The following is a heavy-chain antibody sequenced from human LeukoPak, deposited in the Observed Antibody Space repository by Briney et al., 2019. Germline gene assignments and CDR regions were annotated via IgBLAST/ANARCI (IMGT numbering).Heavy chain of an antibody. CDR2: ISGNGGST. Sequence: GGSLRLSCAASGFTFSSYAMSWVRQAPGKGLEWVSAISGNGGSTYYADSVKGRFTISRDNSKNTLYLQMNSLRAEDTAVYYCAKSRPIDLQPLRQGYYFDYWGQGTLVTVSS. CDR3: AKSRPIDLQPLRQGYYFDY. D-gene: IGHD3/OR15-3a*01. V-gene: IGHV3-23*01. CDR1: GFTFSSYA. J-gene: IGHJ4*02.